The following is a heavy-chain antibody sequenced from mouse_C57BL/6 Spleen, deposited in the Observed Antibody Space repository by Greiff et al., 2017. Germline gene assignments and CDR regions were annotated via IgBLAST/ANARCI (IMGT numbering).Heavy chain of an antibody. CDR1: GFTFSSYA. D-gene: IGHD3-2*02. Sequence: EVQRVESGAGLVKPGGSLKLSCAASGFTFSSYAMSWVRQTPEKRLEWVAYISSGGDYIYYADTVKGRFTISRDNARNTLYLQMSSLKSEDTAVYYCTRGQERVYAMDYWGQGTSVTVSS. J-gene: IGHJ4*01. V-gene: IGHV5-9-1*02. CDR2: ISSGGDYI. CDR3: TRGQERVYAMDY.